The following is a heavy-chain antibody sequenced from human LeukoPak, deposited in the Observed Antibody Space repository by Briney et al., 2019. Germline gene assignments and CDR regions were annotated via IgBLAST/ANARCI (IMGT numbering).Heavy chain of an antibody. Sequence: SSGDYYWSWIRQPPGKGLEWVPGITWNSADIGYADSVKGRFTISRDNAKNFLYLQMNSLRAEDTALYYCAKDSGGQHIGGPFDYWGQGTLVTVSS. CDR3: AKDSGGQHIGGPFDY. V-gene: IGHV3-9*01. J-gene: IGHJ4*02. D-gene: IGHD3-10*01. CDR1: SSGDYY. CDR2: ITWNSADI.